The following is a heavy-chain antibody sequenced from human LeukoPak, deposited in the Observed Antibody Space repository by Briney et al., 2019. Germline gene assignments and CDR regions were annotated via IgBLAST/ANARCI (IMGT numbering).Heavy chain of an antibody. CDR2: MSADSATT. V-gene: IGHV3-23*01. J-gene: IGHJ4*02. Sequence: GGSLRLSCAASGFNFGSYSMTWVRQAPGKGLEWVSVMSADSATTFYADSVKGRFTISRDNAKNTVFLQMSSLRAEDTALYYXXXXSASGNYPLDYWGQGTLVTVSS. CDR3: XXXSASGNYPLDY. D-gene: IGHD3-10*01. CDR1: GFNFGSYS.